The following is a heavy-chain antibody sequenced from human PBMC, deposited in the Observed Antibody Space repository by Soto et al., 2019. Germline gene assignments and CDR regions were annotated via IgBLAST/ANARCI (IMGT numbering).Heavy chain of an antibody. V-gene: IGHV4-34*01. J-gene: IGHJ6*02. CDR2: INHSGST. CDR1: GGSFSGYY. Sequence: SETLSLTCAVYGGSFSGYYWSWIRQPPGKGLEWIGEINHSGSTNYNPSLKSRVTISVDTSKNQFSLKLSSVTAADTAVYYCARGRHGHWVGYYDSSGYFGWYYSGMDVWGQGTTVTVSS. D-gene: IGHD3-22*01. CDR3: ARGRHGHWVGYYDSSGYFGWYYSGMDV.